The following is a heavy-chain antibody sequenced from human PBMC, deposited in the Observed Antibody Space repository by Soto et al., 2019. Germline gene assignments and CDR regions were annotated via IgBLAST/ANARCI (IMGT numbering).Heavy chain of an antibody. J-gene: IGHJ3*01. CDR3: ARRAIR. CDR1: AFTVSSSQ. V-gene: IGHV3-48*03. CDR2: IHPSGQPI. Sequence: GVTRRGPSAASAFTVSSSQTYWGRQAPGKGLGWVSYIHPSGQPIFYADSVNGRFTISRDNAKNSLYLQMSGLRAEDSAVYYCARRAIRWGYWTMVNVS. D-gene: IGHD2-21*01.